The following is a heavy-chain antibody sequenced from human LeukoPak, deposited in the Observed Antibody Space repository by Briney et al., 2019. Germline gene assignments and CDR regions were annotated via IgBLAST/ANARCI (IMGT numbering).Heavy chain of an antibody. J-gene: IGHJ4*02. CDR3: ARVVYCSSTSCQGDY. D-gene: IGHD2-2*01. CDR2: INPNSGGT. CDR1: GYTFTGYY. Sequence: ASVKVSCKASGYTFTGYYMHWVRQAPGQGLEWMGWINPNSGGTNYAQKFQGRVTMTRDTSISTAYMELSRLRSDDTAVYYCARVVYCSSTSCQGDYWGQGTLVTVSS. V-gene: IGHV1-2*02.